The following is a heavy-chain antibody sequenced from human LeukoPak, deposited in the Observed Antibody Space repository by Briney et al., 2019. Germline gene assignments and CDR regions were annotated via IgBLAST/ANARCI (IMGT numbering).Heavy chain of an antibody. D-gene: IGHD3-3*02. J-gene: IGHJ4*02. CDR2: IYYSGST. Sequence: SETLSLTCTVSGGSISSYYWSWIRQPPGKGLEWIGYIYYSGSTNYNPSLKSRVTISVDTSKNQFSLKLSSVTAADTAVYYCARELAKTSYFDYWGQGTLVTVSS. CDR1: GGSISSYY. CDR3: ARELAKTSYFDY. V-gene: IGHV4-59*12.